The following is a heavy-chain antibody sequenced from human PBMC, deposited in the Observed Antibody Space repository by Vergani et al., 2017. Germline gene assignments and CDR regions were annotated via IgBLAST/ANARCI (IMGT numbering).Heavy chain of an antibody. CDR1: GYTFTSYG. V-gene: IGHV1-18*01. D-gene: IGHD2-21*02. CDR3: ARARGGHCGGDCYQYYFDY. Sequence: QVQLVQSGAEVKKPGASVKVSCKASGYTFTSYGISWVRQAPGQGLEWMGWISAYNGNTNYAQKLQGRVIMTTDTSTSTAYMELRSLRSDDTAVYYCARARGGHCGGDCYQYYFDYWGQGTLVTVSS. CDR2: ISAYNGNT. J-gene: IGHJ4*02.